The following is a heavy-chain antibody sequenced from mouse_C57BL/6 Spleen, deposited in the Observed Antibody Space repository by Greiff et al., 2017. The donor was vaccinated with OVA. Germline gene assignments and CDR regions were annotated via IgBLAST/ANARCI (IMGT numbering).Heavy chain of an antibody. J-gene: IGHJ2*01. CDR3: ARRDGSSYYFDY. CDR2: INPSTGGT. CDR1: GYTFTSYW. V-gene: IGHV1-53*01. D-gene: IGHD1-1*01. Sequence: QVQLQQPGTELVKPGASVKLSCQASGYTFTSYWMHWVKQRPGQGLEWIGNINPSTGGTNSNEKFKSKATLTVDQSSSTAYMQLSSLTSEDSAVYYCARRDGSSYYFDYWGQGTTLTVSS.